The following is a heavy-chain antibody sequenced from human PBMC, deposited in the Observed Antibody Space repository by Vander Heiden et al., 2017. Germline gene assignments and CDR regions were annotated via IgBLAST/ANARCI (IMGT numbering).Heavy chain of an antibody. D-gene: IGHD1-26*01. V-gene: IGHV1-46*01. CDR2: IHPGTGST. Sequence: VQLVQSGAEVKKPGASVKISCKASGYSFTSYFMHGVRQAPGQGVEWMGIIHPGTGSTTYERQFQGRVTMTRDTSTNTLYMELTSMTSNDTAIYYGAKDPSEYYATNWFESWGQGTLGTVSS. CDR3: AKDPSEYYATNWFES. CDR1: GYSFTSYF. J-gene: IGHJ5*01.